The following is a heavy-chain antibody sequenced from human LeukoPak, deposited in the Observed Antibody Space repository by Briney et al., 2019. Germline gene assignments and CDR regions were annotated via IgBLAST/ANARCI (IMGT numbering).Heavy chain of an antibody. Sequence: PGGSLRLSCLASGFPFSSYSMNWVRQAPGKGLEWVANIKKDGSEKYYVDSVKGRFTISRDNAKTSLYLQMISLRAEDTAVYYCARHLSGVTGYTYGRRIDYWGQGTLVTVSS. V-gene: IGHV3-7*01. CDR1: GFPFSSYS. CDR2: IKKDGSEK. D-gene: IGHD5-18*01. J-gene: IGHJ4*02. CDR3: ARHLSGVTGYTYGRRIDY.